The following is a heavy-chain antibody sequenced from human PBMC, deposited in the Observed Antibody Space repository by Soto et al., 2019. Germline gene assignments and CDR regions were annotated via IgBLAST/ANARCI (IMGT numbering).Heavy chain of an antibody. CDR2: IYTSGST. D-gene: IGHD5-18*01. CDR3: ASTGLNVDTSMRTLSDS. V-gene: IGHV4-4*07. CDR1: GGSISSYY. J-gene: IGHJ4*02. Sequence: SATLSLTCTVSGGSISSYYWSWIRQPAGKGLEWIGRIYTSGSTNYNPSLKSRVTMSVDTSKNQFSLKLSSVTAADTAVYYCASTGLNVDTSMRTLSDSCGKRTLVTASS.